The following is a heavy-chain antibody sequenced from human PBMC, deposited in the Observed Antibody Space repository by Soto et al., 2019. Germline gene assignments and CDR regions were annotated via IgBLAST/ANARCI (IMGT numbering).Heavy chain of an antibody. CDR1: GGSISSNRYY. D-gene: IGHD2-21*02. CDR3: AREDDGGDRGYYGLDV. J-gene: IGHJ6*02. V-gene: IGHV4-30-4*01. Sequence: SETLSLTCTVSGGSISSNRYYWAWIRQTPGKGLEWIGYIHYTGSISYNPSLQSRLTISVDTSKNQFSLKLTSVTAADTAVYFCAREDDGGDRGYYGLDVWGQGTTVTVSS. CDR2: IHYTGSI.